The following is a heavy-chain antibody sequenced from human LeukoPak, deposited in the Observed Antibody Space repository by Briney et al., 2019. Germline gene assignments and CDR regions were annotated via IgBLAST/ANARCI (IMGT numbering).Heavy chain of an antibody. CDR2: INPNSGGT. CDR3: ARDPGIVGASYFDY. Sequence: ASVKVSCKASGYTFTGYYMHWVRQAPGQGLEWVGWINPNSGGTNYAQKFQGRVTMTRDTSISTAYMELSRLRSDDTAVYYCARDPGIVGASYFDYWGQGTLVTVSS. CDR1: GYTFTGYY. V-gene: IGHV1-2*02. D-gene: IGHD1-26*01. J-gene: IGHJ4*02.